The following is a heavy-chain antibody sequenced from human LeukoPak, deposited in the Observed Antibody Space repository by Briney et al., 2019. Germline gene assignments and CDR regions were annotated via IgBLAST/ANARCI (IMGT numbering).Heavy chain of an antibody. Sequence: PGRSLRLSCAASGFTFSSYGMHWVRQAPGKGLEWVAVIWYDGSNKYYADSVKGRFTISRDNSKNTLYPQMNSLRAEDTAVYYCARSGYYYDSSGYYDLQPFDYWGQGTLVTVSS. CDR3: ARSGYYYDSSGYYDLQPFDY. V-gene: IGHV3-33*01. CDR1: GFTFSSYG. CDR2: IWYDGSNK. D-gene: IGHD3-22*01. J-gene: IGHJ4*02.